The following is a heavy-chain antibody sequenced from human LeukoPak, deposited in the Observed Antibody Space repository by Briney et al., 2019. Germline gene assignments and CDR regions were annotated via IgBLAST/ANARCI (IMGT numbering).Heavy chain of an antibody. V-gene: IGHV4-59*01. CDR2: IYYSVST. J-gene: IGHJ4*02. D-gene: IGHD2-2*02. CDR3: ARDVGYCSSTSCYKPSYFDY. Sequence: SETLSLTCTVSGGSISGDNWSWVRQRPGEGLEWVGYIYYSVSTNYNPSLKSRVTISVDTSKNQFSLKLSSVTAADTAVYYCARDVGYCSSTSCYKPSYFDYWGQGTLVTASS. CDR1: GGSISGDN.